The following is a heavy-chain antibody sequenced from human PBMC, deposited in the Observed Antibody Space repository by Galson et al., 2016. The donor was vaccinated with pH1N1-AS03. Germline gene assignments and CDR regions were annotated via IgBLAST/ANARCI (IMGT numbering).Heavy chain of an antibody. CDR1: GLSISSGSY. Sequence: ETLSLTCTVSGLSISSGSYWGWIRQSPGKGLEWIGNIYHAANTYYNPSFKTRVTMSVDTSKSQFSLSLRSVTAADTAMYYCARGLGYCSGKQCFVHFDPWGQGTLVIVSS. CDR3: ARGLGYCSGKQCFVHFDP. D-gene: IGHD2-15*01. V-gene: IGHV4-38-2*02. CDR2: IYHAANT. J-gene: IGHJ5*02.